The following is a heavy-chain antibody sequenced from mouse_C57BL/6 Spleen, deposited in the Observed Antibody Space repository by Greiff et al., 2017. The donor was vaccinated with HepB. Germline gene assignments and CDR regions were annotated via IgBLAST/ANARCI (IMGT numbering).Heavy chain of an antibody. CDR3: ARRWLLRRYYAMDY. CDR1: GFTFSDYG. CDR2: ISSGSSTI. J-gene: IGHJ4*01. Sequence: EVMLVESGGGLVKPGGSLKLSCAASGFTFSDYGMHWVRQAPEKGLEWVAYISSGSSTIYYADTVKGRFTISRDNAKNTLFLQMTSLRSEDTAMYYCARRWLLRRYYAMDYWGQGTSVTVSS. D-gene: IGHD2-3*01. V-gene: IGHV5-17*01.